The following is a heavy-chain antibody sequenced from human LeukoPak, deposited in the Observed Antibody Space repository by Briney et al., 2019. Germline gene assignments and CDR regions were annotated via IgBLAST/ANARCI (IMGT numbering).Heavy chain of an antibody. D-gene: IGHD2-21*01. V-gene: IGHV3-20*04. J-gene: IGHJ4*02. Sequence: GGSLRLSCAASGFTFSSYGMSWVRQAPGKGLEWVAGINWNGGSTGYADSVKGRFTISRDNAKNSLYLQMNSLRAEDTALYYCARAQGGDGTGDYWGQGTLVTVSS. CDR2: INWNGGST. CDR1: GFTFSSYG. CDR3: ARAQGGDGTGDY.